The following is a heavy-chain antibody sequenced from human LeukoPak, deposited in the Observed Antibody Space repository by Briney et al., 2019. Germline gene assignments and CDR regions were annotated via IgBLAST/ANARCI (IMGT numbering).Heavy chain of an antibody. CDR3: AKETLPFYDSSGYSDY. J-gene: IGHJ4*02. CDR2: ISGSGGST. D-gene: IGHD3-22*01. V-gene: IGHV3-23*01. Sequence: PGGSLRLSCAAAGFTFSSYAMSWVRQAPGKGLDWVSAISGSGGSTYYADSVKGRFTISRDNSKNTLYLQMNSLRAEDTAVYYCAKETLPFYDSSGYSDYWGQGTLVTVSS. CDR1: GFTFSSYA.